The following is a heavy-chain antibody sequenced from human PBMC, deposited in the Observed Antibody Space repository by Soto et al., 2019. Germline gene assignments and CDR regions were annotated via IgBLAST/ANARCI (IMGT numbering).Heavy chain of an antibody. CDR2: ISSSSSYI. CDR3: ARELVARYFDWLGPADY. Sequence: GGSLRLSCAASGFTFSSYSMNWVRQAPGKGLEWVSSISSSSSYIYYADSVKGRFTISRDNAKNSLYLQMNSLRAEDTAVYYCARELVARYFDWLGPADYWGQGTLVTVSS. D-gene: IGHD3-9*01. V-gene: IGHV3-21*01. J-gene: IGHJ4*02. CDR1: GFTFSSYS.